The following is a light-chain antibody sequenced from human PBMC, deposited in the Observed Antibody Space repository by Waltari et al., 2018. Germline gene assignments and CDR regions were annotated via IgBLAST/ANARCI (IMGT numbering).Light chain of an antibody. V-gene: IGKV1-5*03. CDR2: KAS. CDR1: QSISSW. J-gene: IGKJ2*01. CDR3: QQYNSYSPT. Sequence: DIQITQSPSTLSASVGDRVTITCRASQSISSWLAWYQQKPGKAPKLLIYKASSLESGVPERFSGSGSGTEFNLTISSLQPDDFATYYCQQYNSYSPTFGQGTKLEIK.